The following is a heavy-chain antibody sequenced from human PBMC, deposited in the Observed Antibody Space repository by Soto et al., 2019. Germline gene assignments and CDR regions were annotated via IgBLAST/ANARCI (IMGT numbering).Heavy chain of an antibody. V-gene: IGHV1-2*04. CDR2: INPNSGGT. CDR1: GYTFTVYY. CDR3: AIAGTYSSSSKYYYYGMDV. Sequence: GASVKVSCKASGYTFTVYYMHWVRQAPGQGLEWMGWINPNSGGTNYAQKFQGWVTMTRDTSISTAYMELSRLRSDDTAVYYCAIAGTYSSSSKYYYYGMDVWGQGTTVTVSS. J-gene: IGHJ6*02. D-gene: IGHD6-13*01.